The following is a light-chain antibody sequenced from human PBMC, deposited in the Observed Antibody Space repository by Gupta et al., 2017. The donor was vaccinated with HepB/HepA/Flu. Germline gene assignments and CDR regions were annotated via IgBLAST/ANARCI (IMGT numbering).Light chain of an antibody. J-gene: IGKJ3*01. CDR1: QDISNY. CDR3: QQYDNLPRT. Sequence: DIQMTQSPSSLSASVGDRVTITCQASQDISNYLNWYQQKPGKAPKLLIYDASNLEKGVPSRFSGSGSGTDFTFTISSLQPEDIATYYCQQYDNLPRTFGHGTKVDIK. CDR2: DAS. V-gene: IGKV1-33*01.